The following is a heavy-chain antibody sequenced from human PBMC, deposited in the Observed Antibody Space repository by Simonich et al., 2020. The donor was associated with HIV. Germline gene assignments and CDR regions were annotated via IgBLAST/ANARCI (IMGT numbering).Heavy chain of an antibody. J-gene: IGHJ3*02. CDR3: ARVGDSSGYRSDAFDI. Sequence: EVQLVESGGGLVQSGVSLRLSCAASGFTFSRYWMHWVRQVPGKGLVWVELINRNGISTTDADSVKGRFTISRDNAKSTLYLQMNSLRAEDTAVYYCARVGDSSGYRSDAFDIWGQGTTVTV. CDR1: GFTFSRYW. D-gene: IGHD3-22*01. V-gene: IGHV3-74*01. CDR2: INRNGIST.